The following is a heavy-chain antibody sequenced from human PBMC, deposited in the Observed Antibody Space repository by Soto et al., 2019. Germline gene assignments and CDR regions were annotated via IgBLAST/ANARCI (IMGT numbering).Heavy chain of an antibody. CDR1: GGSISSYY. CDR3: ARLQYYFDS. D-gene: IGHD4-4*01. CDR2: IYYSGST. J-gene: IGHJ4*02. V-gene: IGHV4-59*08. Sequence: QVQLQESGPGLVKPSETLSLTCTVSGGSISSYYWSWIRQPPGKGLEWIGYIYYSGSTNYHPSLKSRVTISVATAKNQFSLKLSSVTAADTAVYYCARLQYYFDSWGQGTLVTVSS.